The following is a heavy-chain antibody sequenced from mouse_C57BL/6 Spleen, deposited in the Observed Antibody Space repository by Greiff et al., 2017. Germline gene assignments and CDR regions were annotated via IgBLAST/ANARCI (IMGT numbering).Heavy chain of an antibody. CDR3: ARFLWDVGFAY. CDR1: GFTFTDYY. D-gene: IGHD4-1*01. J-gene: IGHJ3*01. V-gene: IGHV7-3*01. CDR2: IRNKANGYTT. Sequence: DVKLQESGGGLVQPGGSLSLSCAASGFTFTDYYMSWVRQPPGKALEWLGFIRNKANGYTTEYSASVKGRFTISRDNSQSILYLRMNALRAEDSATYYCARFLWDVGFAYWGQGTLVTVSA.